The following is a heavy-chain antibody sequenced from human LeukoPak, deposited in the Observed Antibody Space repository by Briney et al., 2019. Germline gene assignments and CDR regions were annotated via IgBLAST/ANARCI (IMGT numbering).Heavy chain of an antibody. V-gene: IGHV3-23*01. Sequence: GGSLRLSCAASGFTFSSYAMSWVRQAPGKGPEWVSAISGSGGSTYYADSVKGRFTISRDNSKNTLYVQMNSLRAEDTAVYYCAKRSGYSGGYFDYWGQGTLVIVSS. CDR1: GFTFSSYA. D-gene: IGHD6-19*01. CDR2: ISGSGGST. J-gene: IGHJ4*02. CDR3: AKRSGYSGGYFDY.